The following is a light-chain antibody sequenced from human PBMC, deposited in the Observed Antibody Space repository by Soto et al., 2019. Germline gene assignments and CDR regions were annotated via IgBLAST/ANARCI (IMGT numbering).Light chain of an antibody. J-gene: IGLJ1*01. CDR2: EVS. Sequence: QSVLTQPPSASGSPGQSVTISCSGSSSDIGGYTYVSWYQHHPGKAPKLMIYEVSKRPSGVPDRFSGSKSGNTASLTVSGLQAEDEADYYCSSFADNNSYVFGTGTKVTVL. V-gene: IGLV2-8*01. CDR3: SSFADNNSYV. CDR1: SSDIGGYTY.